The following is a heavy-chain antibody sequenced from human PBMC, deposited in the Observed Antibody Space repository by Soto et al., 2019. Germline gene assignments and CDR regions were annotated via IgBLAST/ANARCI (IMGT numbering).Heavy chain of an antibody. J-gene: IGHJ6*02. CDR3: ARGRARMATIKSSSYYGMDV. D-gene: IGHD5-12*01. CDR2: ISSSGSTI. V-gene: IGHV3-11*01. CDR1: GFTFSDYY. Sequence: PVGSLRLACAASGFTFSDYYMSWIRQAPGKGLEWVSYISSSGSTIYYADSVKGRFTISRDNAKNSLYLQMNSLRAEDTAVYYCARGRARMATIKSSSYYGMDVWGQGTTVTVS.